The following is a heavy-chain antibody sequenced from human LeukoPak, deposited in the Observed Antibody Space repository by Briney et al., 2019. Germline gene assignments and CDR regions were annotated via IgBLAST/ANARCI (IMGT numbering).Heavy chain of an antibody. J-gene: IGHJ4*02. CDR2: ISYDVSNK. CDR1: TFTSSSYC. V-gene: IGHV3-30*18. CDR3: AKEKCSSTSCYLDGYSSSWVY. D-gene: IGHD6-13*01. Sequence: GGSLTLSCAPSTFTSSSYCMHWVRQAPGRGREWEAFISYDVSNKDYANSVKGRLTIYRDNSKNTMYLQMNSLRAEETAMYYCAKEKCSSTSCYLDGYSSSWVYWGQGTLVTVSS.